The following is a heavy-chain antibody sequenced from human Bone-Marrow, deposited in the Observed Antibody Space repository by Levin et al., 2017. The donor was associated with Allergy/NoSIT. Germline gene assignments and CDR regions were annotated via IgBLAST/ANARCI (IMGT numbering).Heavy chain of an antibody. Sequence: SQTLSLTCTVSGGSISRSSYYWGWIRQPPGKGLEWIASIFYGGSTHYNPSLKSRVTISIDTSKNQFSLKLTSVTAADTAVFYCARVGYFGSGIYYWGQGTLVTVSS. CDR2: IFYGGST. V-gene: IGHV4-39*07. D-gene: IGHD3-10*01. CDR3: ARVGYFGSGIYY. CDR1: GGSISRSSYY. J-gene: IGHJ4*02.